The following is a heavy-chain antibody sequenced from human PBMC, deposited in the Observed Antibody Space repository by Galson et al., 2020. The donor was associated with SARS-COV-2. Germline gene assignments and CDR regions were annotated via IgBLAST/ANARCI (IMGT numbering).Heavy chain of an antibody. CDR2: IYYSGST. V-gene: IGHV4-59*13. J-gene: IGHJ6*02. CDR3: AREAVAGTMYGMDV. D-gene: IGHD6-19*01. Sequence: SETLSLTCTVSGGSISSYYWSWIRQPPGKGLEWIGYIYYSGSTNYNPSLKSRVTISVDTSKNQFSLKLSSVTAADTAVYYCAREAVAGTMYGMDVWGQGTTVTVSS. CDR1: GGSISSYY.